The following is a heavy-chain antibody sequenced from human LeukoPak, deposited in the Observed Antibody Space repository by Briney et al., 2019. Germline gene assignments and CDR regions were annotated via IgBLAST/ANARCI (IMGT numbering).Heavy chain of an antibody. D-gene: IGHD5-24*01. Sequence: SETLSLTCTVSGGSISSYYWSWIRQPPGKGLEWIGYIYYSGSTNYNPSLKSRVTISVDTSENQFSLKLSSVTAADTAVYYCARQRWLQHHIDYWGQGTLVTVSS. V-gene: IGHV4-59*08. CDR1: GGSISSYY. CDR2: IYYSGST. CDR3: ARQRWLQHHIDY. J-gene: IGHJ4*02.